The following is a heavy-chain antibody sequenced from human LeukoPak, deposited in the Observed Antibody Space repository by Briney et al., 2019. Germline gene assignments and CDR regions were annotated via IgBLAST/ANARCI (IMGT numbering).Heavy chain of an antibody. CDR2: INHSGST. CDR1: GGSFSGYY. CDR3: ARKVSGWTYYYMDV. V-gene: IGHV4-34*01. D-gene: IGHD6-19*01. J-gene: IGHJ6*03. Sequence: QTSETLSLTCAVYGGSFSGYYWSWIRQPPGKGLEWIGEINHSGSTNYNPSLKSRVTISVDTSKNQFSLKLSSVTAADTAVYYCARKVSGWTYYYMDVWGKGTTVTISS.